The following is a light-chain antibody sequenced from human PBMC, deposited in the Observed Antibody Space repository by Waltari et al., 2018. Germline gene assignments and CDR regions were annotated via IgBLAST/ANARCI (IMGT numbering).Light chain of an antibody. V-gene: IGLV2-14*03. CDR2: DVY. Sequence: QPALTQPASVSGSPGQSITISCTGTSSDVGGYNHVSWYLQHPAKAPKLLIYDVYSRPSRVSNRFSGSKSGNTASLTISGLQAEDEAVYYCSSYTSSSTVIFGGGTKLTVL. CDR1: SSDVGGYNH. CDR3: SSYTSSSTVI. J-gene: IGLJ2*01.